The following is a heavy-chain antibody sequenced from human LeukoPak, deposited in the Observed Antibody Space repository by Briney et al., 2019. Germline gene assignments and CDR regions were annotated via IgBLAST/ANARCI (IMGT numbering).Heavy chain of an antibody. CDR1: GFTFSSYS. D-gene: IGHD2/OR15-2a*01. Sequence: PGGSLRLSCAASGFTFSSYSMNWVRQAPGKGLEWVSYISSSSSTIYYADSVKGRFTISRDNSKNTLYLQMNSLRAEDTAVYYCARDQVYALRYYYGMDVWGQGTTVTVSS. V-gene: IGHV3-48*01. J-gene: IGHJ6*02. CDR2: ISSSSSTI. CDR3: ARDQVYALRYYYGMDV.